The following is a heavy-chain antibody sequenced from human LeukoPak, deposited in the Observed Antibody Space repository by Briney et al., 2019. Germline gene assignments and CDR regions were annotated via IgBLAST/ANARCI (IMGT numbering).Heavy chain of an antibody. CDR1: GGTFSSYA. CDR3: ARSPPGLIYMDV. CDR2: FIPIFGSA. J-gene: IGHJ6*03. D-gene: IGHD2-8*01. Sequence: SVKVSCKASGGTFSSYAISWVRQAPGQGFEWMGGFIPIFGSAHYAQKFQGRVMITADESTTTGYMELSSLRSEDTAVYYCARSPPGLIYMDVWGRGTTVFVSS. V-gene: IGHV1-69*01.